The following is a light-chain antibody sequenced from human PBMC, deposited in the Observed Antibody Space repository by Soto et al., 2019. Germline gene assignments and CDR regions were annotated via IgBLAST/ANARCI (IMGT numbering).Light chain of an antibody. CDR1: QSVSSN. V-gene: IGKV3-11*01. CDR2: DAY. CDR3: QQRGKWPST. J-gene: IGKJ2*02. Sequence: EIVMLQSTGTLSVSPGERATLSCRASQSVSSNFAWYQQKLGQAPRHLIYDAYPRATGVGARFSGSGSATAFSLTSISLEPEDFSVYYCQQRGKWPSTFGPGTKVDIK.